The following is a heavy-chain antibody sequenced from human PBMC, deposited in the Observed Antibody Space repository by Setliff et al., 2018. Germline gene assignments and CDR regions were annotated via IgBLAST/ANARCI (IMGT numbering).Heavy chain of an antibody. CDR2: VYSDGET. V-gene: IGHV4-4*07. CDR1: GGSISTHY. D-gene: IGHD3-3*01. CDR3: ARERQGGFLEWSPFDS. Sequence: SETLSLTCTVSGGSISTHYWTWIRQPAGKGLQWIGRVYSDGETDYSPSLKSRVTISVDKSNNQFSLNLKSMTAADTALYFCARERQGGFLEWSPFDSWGQGILVTVSS. J-gene: IGHJ4*02.